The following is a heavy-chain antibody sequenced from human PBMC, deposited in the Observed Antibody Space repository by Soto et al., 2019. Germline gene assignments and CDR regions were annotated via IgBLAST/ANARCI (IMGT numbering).Heavy chain of an antibody. J-gene: IGHJ5*02. Sequence: SETLSLTCAVYGGSFSGYYWSWIRQPPGKGLEWIGEINHSGSTNYNPSLKSRVTISVDTSKNQFSLKLSSVTAADTAVYYCARGRAMVRGVIIRGFDPWGQGTLVTVSS. V-gene: IGHV4-34*01. CDR3: ARGRAMVRGVIIRGFDP. D-gene: IGHD3-10*01. CDR1: GGSFSGYY. CDR2: INHSGST.